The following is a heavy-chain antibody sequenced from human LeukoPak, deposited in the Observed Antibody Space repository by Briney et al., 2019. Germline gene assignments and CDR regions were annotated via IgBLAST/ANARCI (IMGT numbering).Heavy chain of an antibody. D-gene: IGHD3-9*01. CDR3: ARDLPSYYDILTGPHTYYYYGMDV. CDR1: GYTFTSYG. Sequence: ASVKVSCKASGYTFTSYGISWVRQAPGQGLEWMGWISAYNGNTNYAQKLQGRVTMTTDTSTGTAYMELRSLRSDDTAVYYCARDLPSYYDILTGPHTYYYYGMDVWGQGTTVTVSS. CDR2: ISAYNGNT. J-gene: IGHJ6*02. V-gene: IGHV1-18*01.